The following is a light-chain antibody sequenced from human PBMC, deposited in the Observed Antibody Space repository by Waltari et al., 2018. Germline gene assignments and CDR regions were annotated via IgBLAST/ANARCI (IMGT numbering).Light chain of an antibody. J-gene: IGLJ3*02. CDR2: DDN. Sequence: SYVLSQPPSVSVAPGRRCRITWGGALVQTRGVHWDNHRAGQPPILVISDDNDRPSGLPERFSGPSCGNTATLTISRVEAGDEADSYCQVWDPRSEPLFGGGTKLTVL. CDR3: QVWDPRSEPL. V-gene: IGLV3-21*03. CDR1: LVQTRG.